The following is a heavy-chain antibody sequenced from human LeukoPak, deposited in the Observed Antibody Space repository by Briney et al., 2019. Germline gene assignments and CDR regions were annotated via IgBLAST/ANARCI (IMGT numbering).Heavy chain of an antibody. Sequence: PGGSLRLSCAASGFTFSSYAMSWVRQAPGKGLEWVGRIKSKTDGGTADYAAPAKGRFTISRDDSKNTLYLQMNSLKTEDTAVYYCTTDSVDYGDYGITYYYYGMDVWGQGTTVTVSS. D-gene: IGHD4-17*01. CDR1: GFTFSSYA. CDR3: TTDSVDYGDYGITYYYYGMDV. CDR2: IKSKTDGGTA. J-gene: IGHJ6*02. V-gene: IGHV3-15*01.